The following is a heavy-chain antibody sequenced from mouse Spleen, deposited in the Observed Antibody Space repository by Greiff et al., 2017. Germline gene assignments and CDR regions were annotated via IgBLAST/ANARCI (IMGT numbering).Heavy chain of an antibody. V-gene: IGHV1-53*01. J-gene: IGHJ2*01. CDR3: ARVSPLLRYPDY. D-gene: IGHD1-1*01. CDR1: GYTFTSYW. Sequence: QVQLQQSGTELVKPGASVKLSCKASGYTFTSYWMHWVKQRPGQGLEWIGNINPSNGGTNYNEKFKSKATLTVDKSSSTAYMQLSSLTSEDSAVYYCARVSPLLRYPDYWGQGTTLTVSS. CDR2: INPSNGGT.